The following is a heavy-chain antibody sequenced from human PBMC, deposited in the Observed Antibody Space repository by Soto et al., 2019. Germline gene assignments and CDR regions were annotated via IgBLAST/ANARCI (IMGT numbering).Heavy chain of an antibody. J-gene: IGHJ4*02. Sequence: GWSLRLSCAACGFTFSSYAIHWVRQAPCKGLEWVAVISYDGSNKYYADSVKGRFTISRDNSKKALYLPMNSLRAEYTAVYYCARDRRYYHFWSGYLYWGQRNLVAVSS. D-gene: IGHD3-3*01. V-gene: IGHV3-30-3*01. CDR1: GFTFSSYA. CDR3: ARDRRYYHFWSGYLY. CDR2: ISYDGSNK.